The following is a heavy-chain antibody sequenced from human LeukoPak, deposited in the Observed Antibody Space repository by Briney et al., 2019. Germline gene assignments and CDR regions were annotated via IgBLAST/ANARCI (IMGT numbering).Heavy chain of an antibody. CDR1: GYTLTELS. CDR3: ATARDYVRREYYFDY. Sequence: ASVKVSCKVSGYTLTELSMHWVRQAPGKGLEWMGGFDPEDGETIYAQKFQGRVTMAEDTSTDTAYMELSSLRSEDTAVYYCATARDYVRREYYFDYWGQGTLVTVSS. D-gene: IGHD4-17*01. CDR2: FDPEDGET. J-gene: IGHJ4*02. V-gene: IGHV1-24*01.